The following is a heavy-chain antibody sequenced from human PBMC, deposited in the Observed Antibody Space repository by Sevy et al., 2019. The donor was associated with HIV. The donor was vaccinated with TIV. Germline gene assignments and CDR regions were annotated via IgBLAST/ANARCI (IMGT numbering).Heavy chain of an antibody. D-gene: IGHD6-19*01. CDR2: IRHSGST. J-gene: IGHJ4*02. V-gene: IGHV4-39*01. CDR3: AGPTLTYSSGWSYYDY. Sequence: SETLSLTCSVSGASISSSGYYWGWIRQPPGKGLEWIASIRHSGSTFYNPSLRSRVTISADTSKNQFSLKLNSVTAADTARYYCAGPTLTYSSGWSYYDYWGQGTVVTVSS. CDR1: GASISSSGYY.